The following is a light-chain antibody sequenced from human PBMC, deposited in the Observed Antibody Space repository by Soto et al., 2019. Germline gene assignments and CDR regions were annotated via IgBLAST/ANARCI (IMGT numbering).Light chain of an antibody. J-gene: IGLJ2*01. V-gene: IGLV3-1*01. CDR3: QAWDSSTPVV. CDR2: QDT. CDR1: KLGDKY. Sequence: SYELTQPPSVSVSPGQTASITCSGDKLGDKYACWHQQKPGQSPVLVIYQDTKRPSGIPERFSGSNSGNTATLTISGTQAMDEADYYCQAWDSSTPVVFGGGTKLTVL.